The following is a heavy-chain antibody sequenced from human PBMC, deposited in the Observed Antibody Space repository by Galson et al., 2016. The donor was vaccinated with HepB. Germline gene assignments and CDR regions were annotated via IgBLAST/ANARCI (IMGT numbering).Heavy chain of an antibody. CDR3: ARRSARARFDY. J-gene: IGHJ4*02. CDR2: IYYSGTT. CDR1: GGSISSSSYY. D-gene: IGHD3-10*01. V-gene: IGHV4-39*01. Sequence: LSLTCTVSGGSISSSSYYWGWIRQPPGQGLEWIGTIYYSGTTYYNPSLRSRVTISVDTSKNQFSLKLSSVTAADTAVYFCARRSARARFDYWGQGTLVTGSS.